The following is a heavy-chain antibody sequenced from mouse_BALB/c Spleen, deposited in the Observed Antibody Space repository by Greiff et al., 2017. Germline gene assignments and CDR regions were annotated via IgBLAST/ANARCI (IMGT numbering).Heavy chain of an antibody. Sequence: VKLQESGAELVRPGTSVKVSCKASGYAFTNYLIEWVKQRPGQGLEWIGVINPGSGGTNYNEKFKGKATLTADKSSSTAYMQLSSLTSDDSAVYFCAREALLSMDYWGQGTSVTVSS. CDR1: GYAFTNYL. D-gene: IGHD2-10*01. CDR2: INPGSGGT. J-gene: IGHJ4*01. CDR3: AREALLSMDY. V-gene: IGHV1-54*01.